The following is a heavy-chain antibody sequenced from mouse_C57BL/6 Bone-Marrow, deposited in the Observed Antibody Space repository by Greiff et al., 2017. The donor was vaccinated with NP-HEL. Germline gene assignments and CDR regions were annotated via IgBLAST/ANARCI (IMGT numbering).Heavy chain of an antibody. J-gene: IGHJ3*01. CDR2: IHPNSGST. CDR1: GYTFTSYW. CDR3: ARDWTTPFAY. V-gene: IGHV1-64*01. D-gene: IGHD1-1*01. Sequence: QVQLQQPGAELVKPGASVKLSCKASGYTFTSYWMHWVKQRPGQGLEWIGMIHPNSGSTNYNEKFKSKATLTVDKASSTAYMQLSSLTSEDSAVYYCARDWTTPFAYWGQGTLVTVSA.